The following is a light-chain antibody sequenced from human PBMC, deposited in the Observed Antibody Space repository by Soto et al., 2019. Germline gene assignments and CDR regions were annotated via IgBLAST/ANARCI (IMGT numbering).Light chain of an antibody. J-gene: IGKJ1*01. CDR3: QQYNNLPWT. CDR1: KSISDT. Sequence: EIVMTQSPATLSVSPGGRDTLSCRASKSISDTLAWYQQKPGQAPRLLIYSASRRATGFPGRFSGSGSGTDFTLTISSLQCEDLAVYYCQQYNNLPWTFGRGTKVEIK. V-gene: IGKV3-15*01. CDR2: SAS.